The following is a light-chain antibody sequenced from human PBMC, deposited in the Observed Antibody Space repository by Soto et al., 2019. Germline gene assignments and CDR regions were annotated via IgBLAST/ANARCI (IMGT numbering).Light chain of an antibody. CDR3: QHYDNLLLT. CDR2: DAS. V-gene: IGKV1-33*01. Sequence: DIQMTQSPSSLSASVGDRVTITCQASQDINTYLNWYQQKPGKAPKLLIYDASKLETGVPSRFSGGGYGTDFTLTVTSLQHEDIATYFCQHYDNLLLTFGGGTKVEI. J-gene: IGKJ4*01. CDR1: QDINTY.